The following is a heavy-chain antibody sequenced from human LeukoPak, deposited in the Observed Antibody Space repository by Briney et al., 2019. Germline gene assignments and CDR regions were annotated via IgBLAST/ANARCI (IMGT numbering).Heavy chain of an antibody. CDR2: ISGSGGST. J-gene: IGHJ6*02. Sequence: PGGSLRLSCAASGFTVISNAMSWLRQAPGKGLEGVSAISGSGGSTYYADSVKGRFTIARDNSKNTLDLQMNSLRAEDTAVYYCAKAKESSSCAPYYYHGMDVWGQGTTVTVSS. V-gene: IGHV3-23*01. CDR3: AKAKESSSCAPYYYHGMDV. CDR1: GFTVISNA. D-gene: IGHD6-13*01.